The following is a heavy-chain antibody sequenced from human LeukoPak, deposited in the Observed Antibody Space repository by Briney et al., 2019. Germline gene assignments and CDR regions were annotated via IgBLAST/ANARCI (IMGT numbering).Heavy chain of an antibody. CDR1: GGSISSSSYY. CDR2: IYYSGST. D-gene: IGHD5-12*01. Sequence: SETLSLTCTVSGGSISSSSYYWGWVRQPPGKGLEWIGSIYYSGSTYYNPSLKSRVTISVDTSKNQFSLKLSSVTAADTAVYYCARAESTLSGYDSAFDYWGQGTLVTVSS. V-gene: IGHV4-39*01. J-gene: IGHJ4*02. CDR3: ARAESTLSGYDSAFDY.